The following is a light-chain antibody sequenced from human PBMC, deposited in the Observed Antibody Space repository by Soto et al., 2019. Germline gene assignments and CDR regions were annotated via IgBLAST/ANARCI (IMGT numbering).Light chain of an antibody. J-gene: IGKJ1*01. CDR3: QQYNSYSGT. CDR1: QSISSW. CDR2: DAS. Sequence: DIQMTQSPSTLSASVGDRVTITCRASQSISSWLAWYQRKPGKAPKLLIYDASSLESGVPSRFSGSGSGTEFTLTISSLQPDDFATYCCQQYNSYSGTFGQGTKVDIK. V-gene: IGKV1-5*01.